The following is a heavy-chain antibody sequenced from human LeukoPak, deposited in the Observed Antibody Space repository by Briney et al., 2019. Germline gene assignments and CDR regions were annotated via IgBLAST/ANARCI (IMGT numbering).Heavy chain of an antibody. CDR1: GFTFSDYY. D-gene: IGHD3-10*01. J-gene: IGHJ4*02. CDR2: ISSTSSYT. Sequence: GGSLRLSCAASGFTFSDYYMSWIRQALGKGLEWVSYISSTSSYTNYADSVKGRFTISRDNAKNSLYLQMNSLRAEDTAVYYCAREETYYYGSGSYKPQSLFDYWGQGTLVTVSS. CDR3: AREETYYYGSGSYKPQSLFDY. V-gene: IGHV3-11*05.